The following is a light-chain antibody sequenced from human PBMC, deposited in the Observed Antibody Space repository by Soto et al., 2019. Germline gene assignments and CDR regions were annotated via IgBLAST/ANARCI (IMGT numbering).Light chain of an antibody. V-gene: IGKV3-11*01. Sequence: EIVLTQSPATLSVSPGERATLSCRASQSVSSYLAWYQQKPGQAPRLLIYDASNRATGIPARFSGSASGTDFTLTISSLEPEDFAVYYCQQRSNWPPTFGGGTKVEIK. CDR1: QSVSSY. CDR2: DAS. J-gene: IGKJ4*01. CDR3: QQRSNWPPT.